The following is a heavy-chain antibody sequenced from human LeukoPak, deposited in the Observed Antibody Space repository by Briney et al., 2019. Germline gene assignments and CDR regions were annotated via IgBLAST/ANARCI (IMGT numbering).Heavy chain of an antibody. J-gene: IGHJ4*02. Sequence: ASVKVSCKASGYTFTSYGISWVRQAPGQGLEWMGWINPNSGGTNYAQKFQGRVTMTRDTSISTAYMELSRLRSDDTAVYYCARDRRIAVAGALPYWGQGTLVTVSS. V-gene: IGHV1-2*02. D-gene: IGHD6-19*01. CDR1: GYTFTSYG. CDR3: ARDRRIAVAGALPY. CDR2: INPNSGGT.